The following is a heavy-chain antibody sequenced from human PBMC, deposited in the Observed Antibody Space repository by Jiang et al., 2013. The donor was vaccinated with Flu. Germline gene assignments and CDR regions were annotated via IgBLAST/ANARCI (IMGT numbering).Heavy chain of an antibody. V-gene: IGHV3-30*18. CDR2: IVRWKCK. Sequence: QLVESGGGVVQPWGVPETSPVQPLDFTFSNYGHELGPPGPRQGPRVGGSYIVRWKCKFHPDSERGRFTISRDNSQNTLYLQMKNLRTEDTAVYYCAKDQYAGRGDFWSSSYFPDSWGQGTLVTVSS. J-gene: IGHJ4*02. CDR3: AKDQYAGRGDFWSSSYFPDS. D-gene: IGHD3-3*01. CDR1: DFTFSNYG.